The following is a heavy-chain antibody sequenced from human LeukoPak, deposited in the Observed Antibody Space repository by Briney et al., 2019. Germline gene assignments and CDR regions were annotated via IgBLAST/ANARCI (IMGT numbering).Heavy chain of an antibody. J-gene: IGHJ4*02. CDR3: ARARPGYCSSTSCYIKRRSFDY. CDR2: INHSGST. Sequence: SETLSLTCAVYGGSFSGYYWSWIRQPPGKGLEWIGEINHSGSTNYNPSLKSRVTISVDTSKNQFSLKLSSVTAADTAVYYCARARPGYCSSTSCYIKRRSFDYWGQGTLVTVSS. CDR1: GGSFSGYY. V-gene: IGHV4-34*01. D-gene: IGHD2-2*02.